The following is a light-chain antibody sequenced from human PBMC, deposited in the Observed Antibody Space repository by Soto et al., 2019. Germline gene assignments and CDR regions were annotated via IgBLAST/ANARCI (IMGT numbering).Light chain of an antibody. J-gene: IGLJ3*02. CDR1: SGHCSYI. V-gene: IGLV4-60*02. CDR3: ETWDSNIHWV. Sequence: QSVLTQSSSASASLGSSVNLTCTLSSGHCSYIIAWHQQQPGKAPRYLMKLEGSGSYNKGSGVPDRFSGSSSGADRYLIISNLQFEDEADYYCETWDSNIHWVFGGGTQLTVL. CDR2: LEGSGSY.